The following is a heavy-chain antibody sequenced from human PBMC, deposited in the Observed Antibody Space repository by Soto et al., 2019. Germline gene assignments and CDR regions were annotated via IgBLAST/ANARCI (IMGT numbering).Heavy chain of an antibody. CDR3: ASWGFIVATNWYFDL. CDR1: GFTFSSYW. V-gene: IGHV3-7*01. CDR2: IKQDGNEE. Sequence: EAQLVESGGGLVQPGGSLRLSCAASGFTFSSYWMSWVRQAPGKGLEWVANIKQDGNEESYVDSVKGRFTIFRDNTVKSLFLQMNSLRAEDTAVYYCASWGFIVATNWYFDLWGRGTLVTVSS. J-gene: IGHJ2*01. D-gene: IGHD5-12*01.